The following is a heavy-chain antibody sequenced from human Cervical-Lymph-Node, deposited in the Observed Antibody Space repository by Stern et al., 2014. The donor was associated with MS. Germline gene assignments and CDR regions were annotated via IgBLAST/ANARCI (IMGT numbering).Heavy chain of an antibody. CDR2: MSNDGTDK. V-gene: IGHV3-30*04. Sequence: VQLVESGGGVVKPGRSLRLSCAASGFTFSNYPMHWVRQAPGKGLEWLAIMSNDGTDKDYGDSVKGRFTLSRDKSKNALFLQMDSLRPEDTAVYYCVRDCHRAGYGDFSDAFDVWGQGTMVAVSA. D-gene: IGHD4-17*01. J-gene: IGHJ3*01. CDR1: GFTFSNYP. CDR3: VRDCHRAGYGDFSDAFDV.